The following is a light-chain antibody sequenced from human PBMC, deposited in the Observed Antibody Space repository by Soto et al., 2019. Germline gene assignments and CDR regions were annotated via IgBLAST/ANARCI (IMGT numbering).Light chain of an antibody. J-gene: IGLJ1*01. CDR2: NVN. Sequence: QSVLVQPPSVSGSPGQSVTISCTGTRSDVGSYDYVSWCQQHPGTVPKPMIYNVNTRPSGVPDRFSGSKSGNTASMTISGLQAEDEADYLCCSYTASATYVFETGTKVTVL. CDR1: RSDVGSYDY. CDR3: CSYTASATYV. V-gene: IGLV2-11*01.